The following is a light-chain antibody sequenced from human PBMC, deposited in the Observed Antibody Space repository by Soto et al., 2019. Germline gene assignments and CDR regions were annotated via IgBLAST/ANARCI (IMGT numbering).Light chain of an antibody. CDR1: QSISSW. V-gene: IGKV1-5*03. CDR3: QKYNSYSWT. CDR2: KAS. Sequence: DIQMAQAPSTLSAYVRPILTVTCRASQSISSWLAWYQQKPGKAPKLLIYKASSLESGVPSRFSGSGSGTEFTLTISSLQPDDFATYYCQKYNSYSWTFGKGTKVDIK. J-gene: IGKJ1*01.